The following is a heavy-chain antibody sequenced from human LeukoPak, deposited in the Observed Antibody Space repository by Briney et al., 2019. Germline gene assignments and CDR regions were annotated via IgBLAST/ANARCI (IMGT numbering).Heavy chain of an antibody. CDR2: IRSKAYGGTT. V-gene: IGHV3-49*04. CDR3: TSYGDYPASAFDI. CDR1: GFTFGDYA. Sequence: GGSLRLSCTASGFTFGDYAMSWVRQAPGKGLEWVGFIRSKAYGGTTEYAASVKGRFTISRDDSKSIAYLQMNSLKTEDTAVYYCTSYGDYPASAFDIWGQGTTVTVSS. J-gene: IGHJ3*02. D-gene: IGHD4-17*01.